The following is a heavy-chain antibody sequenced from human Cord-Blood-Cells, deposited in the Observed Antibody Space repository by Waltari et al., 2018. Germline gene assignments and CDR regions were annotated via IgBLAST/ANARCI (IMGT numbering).Heavy chain of an antibody. J-gene: IGHJ4*02. Sequence: QLQLQESGPGLVKPSETLSLTCTVSGGSISSSSYYWGWIRQPPGKGLEWIGSFYYSGSTYHTPSLKSRVTISVDTSKNQFSLKLSSVTAADTAVYYCASIAVAGLLFDYWGQGTLVTVSS. V-gene: IGHV4-39*01. D-gene: IGHD6-19*01. CDR3: ASIAVAGLLFDY. CDR1: GGSISSSSYY. CDR2: FYYSGST.